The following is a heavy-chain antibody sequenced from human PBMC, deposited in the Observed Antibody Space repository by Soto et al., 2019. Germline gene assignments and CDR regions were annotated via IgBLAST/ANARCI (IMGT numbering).Heavy chain of an antibody. CDR1: GFTFSSYA. CDR3: ARSIDYYDSAGFDY. CDR2: ISYDGSNK. D-gene: IGHD3-22*01. J-gene: IGHJ4*02. V-gene: IGHV3-30-3*01. Sequence: PVGSLRLSCAASGFTFSSYAMHWVRQAPGKGLEWVAVISYDGSNKYYADSVKGRFTISRDNSKNTLYLQMNSLRAEDTAVYYCARSIDYYDSAGFDYWGQGTLVTVSS.